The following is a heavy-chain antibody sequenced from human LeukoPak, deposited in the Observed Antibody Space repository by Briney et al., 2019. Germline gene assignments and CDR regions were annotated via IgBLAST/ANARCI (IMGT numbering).Heavy chain of an antibody. CDR2: INPNSGGT. CDR3: ARSITGTSFDY. CDR1: GYTFTGYY. Sequence: ASLKVSCKASGYTFTGYYMHWVRQAPGQGLEWMGWINPNSGGTNYAQKFQGSVTMTRDTSISTAYMELSRLRSDDTAVYYCARSITGTSFDYRGQGTLVTASS. V-gene: IGHV1-2*02. D-gene: IGHD1-20*01. J-gene: IGHJ4*02.